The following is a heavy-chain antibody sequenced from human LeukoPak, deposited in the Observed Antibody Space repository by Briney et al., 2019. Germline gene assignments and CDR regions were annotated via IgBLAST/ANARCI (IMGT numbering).Heavy chain of an antibody. CDR3: TTDPDCSSTSCYGGDY. D-gene: IGHD2-2*01. V-gene: IGHV3-15*01. J-gene: IGHJ4*02. CDR2: IKSRTDGGTT. CDR1: GFTFSNAW. Sequence: GGSLRLSCAASGFTFSNAWMSWVRQAPGKGLGWVGRIKSRTDGGTTDYAAPVKGRFTISRDDSKNTLYLQMNSLKTEDTAVYYCTTDPDCSSTSCYGGDYWGQGTLVTVSS.